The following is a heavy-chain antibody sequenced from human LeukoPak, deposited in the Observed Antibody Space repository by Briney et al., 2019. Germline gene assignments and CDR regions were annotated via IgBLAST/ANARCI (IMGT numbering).Heavy chain of an antibody. Sequence: SETLSLTCTVSGYSISSGYYWGWIRQPPGKGLEWIGSIYHSGSTYYNPSLKSRVTISVDTSKNQFSLKLSSVTAADTAVYYCARDPGDCSGGSCSYWGQGTLVTVSS. CDR1: GYSISSGYY. J-gene: IGHJ4*02. CDR2: IYHSGST. D-gene: IGHD2-15*01. V-gene: IGHV4-38-2*02. CDR3: ARDPGDCSGGSCSY.